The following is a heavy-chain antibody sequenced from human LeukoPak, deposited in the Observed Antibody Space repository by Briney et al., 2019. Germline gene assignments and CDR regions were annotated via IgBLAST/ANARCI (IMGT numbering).Heavy chain of an antibody. V-gene: IGHV3-20*04. CDR2: INWNGGGT. CDR1: GFTFDDYG. Sequence: PGGSLSLSCTASGFTFDDYGMSWVRQAPGKGMGWVSGINWNGGGTGYADSLKGRLTISRHNAKTSLYLQMNRLRAEDTALYYCAREIGDYWGQGTLVTVSS. D-gene: IGHD3-22*01. CDR3: AREIGDY. J-gene: IGHJ4*02.